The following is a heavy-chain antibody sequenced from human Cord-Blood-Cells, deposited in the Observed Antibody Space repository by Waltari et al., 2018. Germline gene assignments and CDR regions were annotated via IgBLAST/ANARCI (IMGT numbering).Heavy chain of an antibody. CDR3: ARDQNGDYYYYGMDV. CDR2: IYSGGST. Sequence: EVQLVETGGGFIQPGGSLRLSCAASGFTVSSNYMSWVRQAPGKGLEWVSVIYSGGSTYYADSVKGRFTISRDNSKNTLYLQMNSLRAEDTAVYYCARDQNGDYYYYGMDVWDQGP. CDR1: GFTVSSNY. J-gene: IGHJ6*02. D-gene: IGHD4-17*01. V-gene: IGHV3-53*02.